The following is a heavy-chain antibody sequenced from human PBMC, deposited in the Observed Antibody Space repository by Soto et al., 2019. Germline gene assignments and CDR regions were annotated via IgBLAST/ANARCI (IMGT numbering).Heavy chain of an antibody. CDR2: INHSGST. CDR1: GGSFSGYY. Sequence: QVQLQQWGAGLLKPSETLSLTCAVYGGSFSGYYWSWIRQPPGKGLEWIGEINHSGSTNYNPSLKSRVTISADTSKNQFSLKLSSVTAADTAVYYCARSTVTTPHWFDPWGQGTLVTVSS. J-gene: IGHJ5*02. D-gene: IGHD4-17*01. V-gene: IGHV4-34*01. CDR3: ARSTVTTPHWFDP.